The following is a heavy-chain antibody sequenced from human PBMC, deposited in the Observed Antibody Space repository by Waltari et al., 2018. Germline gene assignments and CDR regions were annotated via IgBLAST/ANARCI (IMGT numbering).Heavy chain of an antibody. CDR2: ITSNGGST. J-gene: IGHJ4*02. Sequence: EVLLVESGGGLVQPGGSLRLSCAASGFTFSSYAMHWVRQAPGKGLEYVSSITSNGGSTYYADSVKGRFTISRDNSKNTLYLQMGSLRAEDMAVYYCARDQVGAADYWGQGTLVTVSS. CDR1: GFTFSSYA. CDR3: ARDQVGAADY. D-gene: IGHD1-26*01. V-gene: IGHV3-64*07.